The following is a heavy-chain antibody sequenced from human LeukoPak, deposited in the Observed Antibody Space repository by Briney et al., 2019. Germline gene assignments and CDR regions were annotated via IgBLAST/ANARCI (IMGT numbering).Heavy chain of an antibody. V-gene: IGHV3-23*01. Sequence: GGSLRLSCAASGFTFSSYAMSWVRQAPRKGLEWVSAISGSGGSTYYADPVKGRFTISRDNSKNTLYLQMNSLRAEDTAVYYCAKHSSPRLGYFDYWGQGTLVTVSS. CDR2: ISGSGGST. CDR1: GFTFSSYA. D-gene: IGHD6-13*01. J-gene: IGHJ4*02. CDR3: AKHSSPRLGYFDY.